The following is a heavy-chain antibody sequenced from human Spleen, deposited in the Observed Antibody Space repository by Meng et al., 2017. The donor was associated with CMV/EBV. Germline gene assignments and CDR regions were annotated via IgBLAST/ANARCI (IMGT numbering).Heavy chain of an antibody. V-gene: IGHV3-30*02. CDR2: TPYDGSDK. J-gene: IGHJ4*02. CDR3: ASSLRNRVGVATIDRRPY. D-gene: IGHD5-12*01. CDR1: KFTFRSFG. Sequence: GGSLRLSCAASKFTFRSFGMHWVRQAPGKGLEWVAFTPYDGSDKYYADSVKGRFTISRDNSKNTLYLQMNSLRAEDTAVYYCASSLRNRVGVATIDRRPYWGQGTLVTVSS.